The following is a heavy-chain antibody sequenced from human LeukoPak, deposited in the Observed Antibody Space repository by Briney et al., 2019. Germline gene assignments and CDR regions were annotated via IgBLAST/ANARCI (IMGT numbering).Heavy chain of an antibody. D-gene: IGHD3-22*01. CDR2: ISAYNGNT. CDR3: ARDTHYYDSSGYPDY. Sequence: ASVKASCKASGYTFTSYGISWVRQAPGQGLEWMGWISAYNGNTNYAQKLQGRVTMTTDTSTSTAYMEVRSLRSDDTAVYYCARDTHYYDSSGYPDYWGQGTLVTVSS. CDR1: GYTFTSYG. V-gene: IGHV1-18*04. J-gene: IGHJ4*02.